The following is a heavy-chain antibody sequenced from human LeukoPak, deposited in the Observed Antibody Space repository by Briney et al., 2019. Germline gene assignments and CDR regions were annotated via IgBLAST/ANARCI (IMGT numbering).Heavy chain of an antibody. D-gene: IGHD3-9*01. CDR1: GGSISSYY. V-gene: IGHV4-4*07. CDR2: IYASGNT. J-gene: IGHJ5*02. CDR3: ARDRKYYDVLSGYSRRWLDP. Sequence: PSETLSLTCTVSGGSISSYYWSWIRQPAGKGLEWIGRIYASGNTNYNPSLKSRVTMSVDTSKNQFSLNLISVTAADTAVYYCARDRKYYDVLSGYSRRWLDPWGQGILVTVSS.